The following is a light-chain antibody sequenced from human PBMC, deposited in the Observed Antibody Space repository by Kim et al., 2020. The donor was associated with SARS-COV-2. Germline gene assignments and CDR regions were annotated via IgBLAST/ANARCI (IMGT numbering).Light chain of an antibody. Sequence: EIVMTQSPATLSVSPGERATLSCRASQSVSSSLAWYQQKPGQGPRLLIYGASTRATGIPARFSGSGSGTEFTLTISSLQSEDFAVYYCQQYNSWPPLTFGGGTKLEIK. CDR3: QQYNSWPPLT. J-gene: IGKJ4*01. V-gene: IGKV3-15*01. CDR1: QSVSSS. CDR2: GAS.